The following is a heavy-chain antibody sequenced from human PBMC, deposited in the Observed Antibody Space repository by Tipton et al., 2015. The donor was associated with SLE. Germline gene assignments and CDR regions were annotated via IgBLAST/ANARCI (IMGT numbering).Heavy chain of an antibody. Sequence: TLSLTCAVSGGSISSGGYSWSWIRQPPGKGLEWIGYIYHSGSTYYNPSLKSRVTISVDTSKNQFSLKLSSVNAADTAVYYCARHGGYYFDYWGQGTLVTVSS. J-gene: IGHJ4*02. V-gene: IGHV4-30-2*01. CDR2: IYHSGST. CDR1: GGSISSGGYS. CDR3: ARHGGYYFDY. D-gene: IGHD4-23*01.